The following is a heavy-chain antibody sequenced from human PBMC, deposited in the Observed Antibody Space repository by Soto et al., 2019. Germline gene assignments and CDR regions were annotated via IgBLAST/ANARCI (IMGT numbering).Heavy chain of an antibody. CDR3: ARDFFGNHYFDF. J-gene: IGHJ4*02. V-gene: IGHV4-38-2*02. CDR1: GYSISSGYQ. Sequence: LSLTCAVSGYSISSGYQWGWIRQPPGKGLEWIGNIFHSGTTSYNPSLKSRVTVSVDTSKNQISLNLTSVTAADTAIYYCARDFFGNHYFDFWGQGILVTVSS. D-gene: IGHD3-10*01. CDR2: IFHSGTT.